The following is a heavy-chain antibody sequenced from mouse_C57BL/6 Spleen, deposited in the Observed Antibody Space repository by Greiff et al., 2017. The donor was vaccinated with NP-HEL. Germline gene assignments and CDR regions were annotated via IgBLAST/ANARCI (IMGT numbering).Heavy chain of an antibody. CDR3: ARPGGPYYAMDY. J-gene: IGHJ4*01. CDR2: IYPGDGDT. V-gene: IGHV1-80*01. CDR1: GYAFSSYW. Sequence: QVQLQQSGAELVKPGASVKISCKASGYAFSSYWMNWVKQRPGKGLEWIGQIYPGDGDTNYNGKFKGKATLTADKSSSTAYMQLSSLTSEDSAVYFCARPGGPYYAMDYWGQGTSVTVSS.